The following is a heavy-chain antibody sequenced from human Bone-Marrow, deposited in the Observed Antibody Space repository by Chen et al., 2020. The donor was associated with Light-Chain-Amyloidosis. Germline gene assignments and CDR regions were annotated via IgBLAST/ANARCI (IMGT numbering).Heavy chain of an antibody. CDR3: TRKGGYFDF. CDR2: VSGSTVNT. V-gene: IGHV3-23*04. CDR1: GFNFSSFG. Sequence: EVQLVESGGRLVQPGGSLRLSCATSGFNFSSFGMSWVRQAPGKGLEWVSTVSGSTVNTYYAGAVKGRFIISRDNSKSTLYLKMNSLRAGDTAVYFCTRKGGYFDFWGQGSLVTVSS. J-gene: IGHJ4*02. D-gene: IGHD3-10*01.